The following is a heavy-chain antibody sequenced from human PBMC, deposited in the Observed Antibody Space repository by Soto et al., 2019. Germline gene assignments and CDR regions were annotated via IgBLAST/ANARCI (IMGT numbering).Heavy chain of an antibody. J-gene: IGHJ4*02. V-gene: IGHV3-23*01. Sequence: GGSLRLSCAASGFTFSSYAMTWVRQAPGKGLEWVSTIRASGSNTYYVDSVKGRFTISRDNSKNTLFLQMNSLRAEDTAVYYCARDSGAVAATRHWGQGTLVTVSS. D-gene: IGHD2-15*01. CDR3: ARDSGAVAATRH. CDR1: GFTFSSYA. CDR2: IRASGSNT.